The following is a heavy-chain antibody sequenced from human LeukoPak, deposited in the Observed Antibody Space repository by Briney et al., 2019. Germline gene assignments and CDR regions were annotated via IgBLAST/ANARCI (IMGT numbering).Heavy chain of an antibody. J-gene: IGHJ6*04. V-gene: IGHV1-69*13. D-gene: IGHD2-15*01. CDR1: GGTFSSYA. Sequence: SVKVSCKASGGTFSSYAISWVRQAPGQGLEWMGGIIPIFGTANYAQKFQGRVTITAEESTSTAYMELSSLRSEDTAVYYCARGPVENCSGGSCYDYGMDVWGKGTTVTVSS. CDR3: ARGPVENCSGGSCYDYGMDV. CDR2: IIPIFGTA.